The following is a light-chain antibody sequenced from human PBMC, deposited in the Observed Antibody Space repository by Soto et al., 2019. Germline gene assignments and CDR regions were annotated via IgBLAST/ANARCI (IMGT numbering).Light chain of an antibody. J-gene: IGKJ1*01. V-gene: IGKV3-20*01. CDR2: GAS. CDR1: QSVSSSY. CDR3: QHFGNSLWT. Sequence: IGLSKSAGTLSLSPGERATLSCRASQSVSSSYLAWYQQKPGQHPRLLIYGASSRATGIPDRFSGSGSGTDFTLTISGLEPEDFAVYYCQHFGNSLWTFGQGTKVDIK.